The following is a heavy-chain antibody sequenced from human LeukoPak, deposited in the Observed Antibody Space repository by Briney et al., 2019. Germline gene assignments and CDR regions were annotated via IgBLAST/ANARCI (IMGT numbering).Heavy chain of an antibody. D-gene: IGHD3-22*01. CDR1: GLTVSSNC. CDR2: IYSGGNT. J-gene: IGHJ4*02. CDR3: ARRAGDYSHPYDY. V-gene: IGHV3-53*01. Sequence: GGSLSLSCAASGLTVSSNCMSWVRQAPGKGLEWVSFIYSGGNTYYADSVKGRFTISRDNSKNTVHLQTNSLRAEDTAMYYCARRAGDYSHPYDYWGQGTLVTVSS.